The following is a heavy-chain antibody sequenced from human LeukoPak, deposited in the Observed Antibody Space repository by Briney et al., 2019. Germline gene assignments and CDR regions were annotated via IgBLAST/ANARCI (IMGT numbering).Heavy chain of an antibody. CDR3: ARVYGDYVDY. V-gene: IGHV4-59*11. CDR1: GGSISSHY. Sequence: SETLSLTCTVSGGSISSHYWSWIRQPPGKGLEWIGYIYYSGSTNYNPSLKSQVTISVDTSKNQFSLKLSSVTAADTAVYYCARVYGDYVDYWGQGTLVTVSS. J-gene: IGHJ4*02. CDR2: IYYSGST. D-gene: IGHD4-17*01.